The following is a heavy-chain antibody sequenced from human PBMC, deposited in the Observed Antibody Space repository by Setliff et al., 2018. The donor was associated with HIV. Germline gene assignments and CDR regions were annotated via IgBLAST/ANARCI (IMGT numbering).Heavy chain of an antibody. D-gene: IGHD3-22*01. J-gene: IGHJ4*02. Sequence: SETLSLTCAVSGQSISSGNYWGWIRQPPGKGLEWIGSIYHSGSTYYNPSLKSRVTLSVDTSKNQFSLKLSSVTPADTAVYYCARRVVITTGSYYFDYWGQGTLVTVSS. CDR3: ARRVVITTGSYYFDY. CDR1: GQSISSGNY. V-gene: IGHV4-38-2*01. CDR2: IYHSGST.